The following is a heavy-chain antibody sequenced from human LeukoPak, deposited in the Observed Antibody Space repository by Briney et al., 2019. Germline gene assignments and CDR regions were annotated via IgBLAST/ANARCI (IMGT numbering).Heavy chain of an antibody. CDR1: GYTFTSYY. CDR3: ARAYLGGIAAAGTFPPSY. CDR2: INPSGGST. V-gene: IGHV1-46*01. J-gene: IGHJ4*02. D-gene: IGHD6-13*01. Sequence: GASVKVSCKASGYTFTSYYMHWVRQAPGQGLEWMGIINPSGGSTSYAQKFQGRVTMTRDTSTSTVYMELSSLRSEDTAVYYCARAYLGGIAAAGTFPPSYWGQGTLVTVSS.